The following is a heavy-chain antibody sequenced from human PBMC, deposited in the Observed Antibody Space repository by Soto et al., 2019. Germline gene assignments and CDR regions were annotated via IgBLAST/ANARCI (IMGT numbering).Heavy chain of an antibody. CDR2: IYYSGST. J-gene: IGHJ4*02. V-gene: IGHV4-30-4*01. Sequence: SETLSLTCSVSGGSISGVDYYWSWIRQPPGKGLEWIGYIYYSGSTYYNPSLKSRVTISLATSKNQFSLKLTSVTAADTAVYYCARDSLLSPSRFDCWGQGTLVTVS. D-gene: IGHD3-10*01. CDR3: ARDSLLSPSRFDC. CDR1: GGSISGVDYY.